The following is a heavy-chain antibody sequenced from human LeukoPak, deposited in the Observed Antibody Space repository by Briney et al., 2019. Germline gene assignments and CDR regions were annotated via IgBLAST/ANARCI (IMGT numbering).Heavy chain of an antibody. J-gene: IGHJ6*02. CDR2: IYYSGST. Sequence: PSETLSLTCTVSGGSISSYYWSWIRQPPGKGLEWIGYIYYSGSTNYNPSLKSRVTISVDTSKNQFSLKLSSVTAADTAVYYCARDTPYSGSVWGQGTTVTVSS. CDR3: ARDTPYSGSV. V-gene: IGHV4-59*12. CDR1: GGSISSYY. D-gene: IGHD5-12*01.